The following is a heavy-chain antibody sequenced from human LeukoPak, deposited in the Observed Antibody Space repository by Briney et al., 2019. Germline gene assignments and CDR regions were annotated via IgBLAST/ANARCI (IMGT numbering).Heavy chain of an antibody. CDR2: IYYSGST. Sequence: SETLSLTCTVSGGSISSYYWSWIRQPPGKGLEWIGYIYYSGSTNYNPSLKSRVTISVDTSKNQFSLKLSSVTAADTAVYYCARVASGYDFPYYYYYYMDVWGKGTTVTISS. CDR1: GGSISSYY. J-gene: IGHJ6*03. V-gene: IGHV4-59*01. CDR3: ARVASGYDFPYYYYYYMDV. D-gene: IGHD5-12*01.